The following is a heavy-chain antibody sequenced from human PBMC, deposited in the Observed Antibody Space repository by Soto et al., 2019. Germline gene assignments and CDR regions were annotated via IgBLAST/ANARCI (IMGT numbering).Heavy chain of an antibody. V-gene: IGHV5-10-1*01. CDR3: ASLQEIAAPGTLCGMDV. Sequence: VQLVQSGAEVKKPGESLRISCKGYGYSFTNYWISWVRQMPGKGLEWMGRIDPSDSYTNYSPSFQGHVTISADKSITSADLQWSSVKASDTAMYYCASLQEIAAPGTLCGMDVWGQGTTVTVSS. CDR2: IDPSDSYT. CDR1: GYSFTNYW. J-gene: IGHJ6*02. D-gene: IGHD6-13*01.